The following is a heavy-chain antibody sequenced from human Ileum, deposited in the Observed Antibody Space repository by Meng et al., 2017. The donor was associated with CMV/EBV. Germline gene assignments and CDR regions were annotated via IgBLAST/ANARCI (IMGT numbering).Heavy chain of an antibody. Sequence: SGARLIRPGGCLRLSCSATGITLSCNRMNWVCRCPGKGLGCVSYINNDGSGTTYADSVRGRFTISRDHAKNTVYLQRNSLRAEDTAVYYCARDAYGAFDIWGQGTVVTVSS. D-gene: IGHD3-16*01. CDR2: INNDGSGT. CDR3: ARDAYGAFDI. V-gene: IGHV3-74*01. J-gene: IGHJ3*02. CDR1: GITLSCNR.